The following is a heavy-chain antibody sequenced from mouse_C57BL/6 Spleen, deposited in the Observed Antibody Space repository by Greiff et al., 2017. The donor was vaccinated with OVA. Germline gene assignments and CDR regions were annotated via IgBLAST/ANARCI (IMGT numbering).Heavy chain of an antibody. V-gene: IGHV1-61*01. CDR2: IYPSDSET. J-gene: IGHJ1*03. D-gene: IGHD1-1*01. CDR3: ARRGTLLLRHWYFDV. Sequence: QVQLQQPGAELVRPGSSVKLSCKASGYTFTSYWMDWVKQRPGQGLEWIGNIYPSDSETHYNQKFKDKATLTVDKSSSTAYMQLSSLTSEDSAVYYCARRGTLLLRHWYFDVWGTGTTVTVSS. CDR1: GYTFTSYW.